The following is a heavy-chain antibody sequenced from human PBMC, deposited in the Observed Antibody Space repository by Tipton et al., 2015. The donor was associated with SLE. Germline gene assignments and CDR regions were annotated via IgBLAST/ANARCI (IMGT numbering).Heavy chain of an antibody. J-gene: IGHJ6*02. CDR3: AREPYGSSSPCPPPYYYSGRDV. Sequence: TLSLTCTVSGGSISSGIHYWNWIRQHPGKGLEWIGHVHYSGNAYYNPSLESRVSTSVDTSKNQFSLTLSSVTAADTAVYYCAREPYGSSSPCPPPYYYSGRDVWGQGTTVTVSS. D-gene: IGHD3-22*01. V-gene: IGHV4-31*03. CDR1: GGSISSGIHY. CDR2: VHYSGNA.